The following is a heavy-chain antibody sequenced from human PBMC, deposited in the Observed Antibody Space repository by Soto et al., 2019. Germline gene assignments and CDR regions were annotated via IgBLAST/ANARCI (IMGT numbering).Heavy chain of an antibody. CDR1: GFIFSGHR. V-gene: IGHV3-7*03. CDR3: ARGGGYDFDDAFDI. J-gene: IGHJ3*02. CDR2: IDRDGSGK. Sequence: GGSLRLSCAASGFIFSGHRMTWVRQAPGKGLEWVANIDRDGSGKYYVDSVRGRFTISRDNAKNTLYLQMNSLRAEDTAVYYCARGGGYDFDDAFDIWGQGTMVTVSS. D-gene: IGHD5-12*01.